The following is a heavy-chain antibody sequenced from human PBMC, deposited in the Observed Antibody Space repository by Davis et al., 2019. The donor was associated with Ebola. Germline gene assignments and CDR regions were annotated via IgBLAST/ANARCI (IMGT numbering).Heavy chain of an antibody. CDR2: ISGSGGST. CDR1: GFTFSNYD. Sequence: GESLKISCAASGFTFSNYDMGWVRQAPGKGLEWVSGISGSGGSTYYADSVKGRFTISRDNSKNTLYLQMNSLRAEDTAVYYCATSYSSGWYQGYFDYWGQGTLVTVSS. J-gene: IGHJ4*02. CDR3: ATSYSSGWYQGYFDY. V-gene: IGHV3-23*01. D-gene: IGHD6-19*01.